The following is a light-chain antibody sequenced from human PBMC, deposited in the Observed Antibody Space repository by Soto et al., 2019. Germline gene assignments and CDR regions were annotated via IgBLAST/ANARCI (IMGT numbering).Light chain of an antibody. CDR3: QQYGSSPLT. J-gene: IGKJ4*01. CDR1: QRVPGSF. CDR2: DAT. Sequence: ENVLTQSPGTLSLSPGQGATLSCRASQRVPGSFLAWYQQQPGRAPRLPIYDATTRAAGIPDRFSGRGSGTEFTLVINGLEPEDFALYYCQQYGSSPLTFGGGTKVEIE. V-gene: IGKV3-20*01.